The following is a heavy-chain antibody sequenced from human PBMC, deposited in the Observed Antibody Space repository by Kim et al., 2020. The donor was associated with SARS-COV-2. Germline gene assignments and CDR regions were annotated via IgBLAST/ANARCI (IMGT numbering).Heavy chain of an antibody. J-gene: IGHJ6*02. CDR2: IRSKAYGGTT. CDR3: TREHAYYDFLSGYIREYGMDV. D-gene: IGHD3-3*01. CDR1: GFIFGDYA. Sequence: GGSLRLSCIGSGFIFGDYAMSWFRQAPGKGLEWVGFIRSKAYGGTTDYAASVKGRCTISRDDSKSIAYLQMNSLKTEDTAVYYCTREHAYYDFLSGYIREYGMDVWGQGTTVTVSS. V-gene: IGHV3-49*03.